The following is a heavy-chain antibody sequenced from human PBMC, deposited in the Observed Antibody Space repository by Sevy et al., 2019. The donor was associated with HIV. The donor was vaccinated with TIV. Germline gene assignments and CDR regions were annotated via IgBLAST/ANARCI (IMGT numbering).Heavy chain of an antibody. V-gene: IGHV3-30*18. J-gene: IGHJ6*02. Sequence: GGSLRLSCAASGYIFSSYGIHWVRQAPGKGLEWVAFLSYDERNKYYADSVKGRFTISGDSSKNTFCLQMNNLRADDTAEYYCAKDRDVLLVPSTMRDEYRGYCMDVWGQGTMVTVSS. CDR1: GYIFSSYG. CDR2: LSYDERNK. D-gene: IGHD2-2*01. CDR3: AKDRDVLLVPSTMRDEYRGYCMDV.